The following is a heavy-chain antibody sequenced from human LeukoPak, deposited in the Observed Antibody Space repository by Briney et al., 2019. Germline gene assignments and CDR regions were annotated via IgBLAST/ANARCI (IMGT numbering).Heavy chain of an antibody. CDR1: GFTFSNYW. CDR2: IKQDETKK. Sequence: PGGSLRLSCVASGFTFSNYWMFWVRLAPGEGLEWVANIKQDETKKVYVDSVKGRFAISRDNAKNSLYLQMNSLRAEDTAVYYCARDYSIFDYWGQGTLVTVSS. V-gene: IGHV3-7*01. CDR3: ARDYSIFDY. D-gene: IGHD5-18*01. J-gene: IGHJ4*02.